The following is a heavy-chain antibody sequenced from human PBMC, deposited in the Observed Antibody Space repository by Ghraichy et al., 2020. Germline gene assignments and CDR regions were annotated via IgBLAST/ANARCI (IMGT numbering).Heavy chain of an antibody. CDR1: GGSMNSYY. J-gene: IGHJ1*01. CDR3: ADYDSSGAYFQH. CDR2: IYTSGST. V-gene: IGHV4-4*07. D-gene: IGHD3-22*01. Sequence: ESLNISCTVSGGSMNSYYWSWIRQPAGKGLEWIGRIYTSGSTNYNPSLKSRVTMSVDTSKNQFSLRLSSVTAADTAVYYCADYDSSGAYFQHWGQGTLVIVSS.